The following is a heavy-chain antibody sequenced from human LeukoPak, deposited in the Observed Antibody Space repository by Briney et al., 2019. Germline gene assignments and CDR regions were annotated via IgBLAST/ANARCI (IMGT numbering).Heavy chain of an antibody. CDR2: ISSSSNYI. Sequence: GGSLRLSCAASGFIFSSYSMNWVRQAPGKGLEWVSSISSSSNYIYYADSVRGRFTISRDNAKNSLYLQMNSLRAEDTAVYYCAGGDGDYDYFDYWGQGILVTVSS. J-gene: IGHJ4*02. V-gene: IGHV3-21*01. CDR1: GFIFSSYS. CDR3: AGGDGDYDYFDY. D-gene: IGHD4-17*01.